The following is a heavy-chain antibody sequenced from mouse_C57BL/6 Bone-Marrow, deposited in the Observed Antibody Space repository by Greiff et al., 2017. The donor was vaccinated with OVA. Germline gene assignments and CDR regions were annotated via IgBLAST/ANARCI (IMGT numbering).Heavy chain of an antibody. CDR2: INPYNGGT. CDR1: GYTFTDYY. D-gene: IGHD6-1*01. CDR3: ASGRRDAMDY. J-gene: IGHJ4*01. V-gene: IGHV1-19*01. Sequence: EVQLQQSGPVLVKPGASVKMSCKASGYTFTDYYMNWVKQSHGKSLEWIGVINPYNGGTSYNQKFKGKATLTVDKSSSTAYMELNSLTSEDSAVYYCASGRRDAMDYWGQGTSVTVSS.